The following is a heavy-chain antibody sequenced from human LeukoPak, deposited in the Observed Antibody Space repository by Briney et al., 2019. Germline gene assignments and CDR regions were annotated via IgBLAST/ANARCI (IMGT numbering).Heavy chain of an antibody. CDR3: ARATNWAFDI. V-gene: IGHV3-21*01. J-gene: IGHJ3*02. CDR2: ISSSSAYI. CDR1: GFTFSSYS. Sequence: GGSLRLSCAASGFTFSSYSMTWVRQAPGKGLEWVSSISSSSAYIHYADSVEGRITISRDNAKNSLYLQMNSLRAEDTAVYYCARATNWAFDIWGQGTMVTVSS.